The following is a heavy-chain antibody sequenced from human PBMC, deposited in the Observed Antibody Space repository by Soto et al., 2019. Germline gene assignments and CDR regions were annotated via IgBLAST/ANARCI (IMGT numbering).Heavy chain of an antibody. CDR3: AMGSSSGCPACWGMDV. CDR1: GYTFTSYA. D-gene: IGHD6-19*01. V-gene: IGHV7-4-1*01. J-gene: IGHJ6*02. CDR2: INTNTGNP. Sequence: ASVKVSCKASGYTFTSYAMNWVRQAPGQGLEWMGWINTNTGNPTYAQGFTGRFVFSLDTSVSTAYLQICSLKAEDTAVYYCAMGSSSGCPACWGMDVWGQGTTVTVYS.